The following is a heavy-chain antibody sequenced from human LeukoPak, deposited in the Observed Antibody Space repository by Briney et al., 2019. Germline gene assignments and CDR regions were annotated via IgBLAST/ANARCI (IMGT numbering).Heavy chain of an antibody. V-gene: IGHV4-61*01. J-gene: IGHJ6*03. CDR3: ARSSEGRYYYDSSGYSYYYYYMDV. D-gene: IGHD3-22*01. CDR2: IYYSGST. CDR1: GGSISSSSYY. Sequence: SETLSLTCTVSGGSISSSSYYWSWIRQPPGKGLEWIGLIYYSGSTNYNPSLKSRVTISVDTSKNQFSLKLSPVTAADTAVYYCARSSEGRYYYDSSGYSYYYYYMDVWGKGTTVTISS.